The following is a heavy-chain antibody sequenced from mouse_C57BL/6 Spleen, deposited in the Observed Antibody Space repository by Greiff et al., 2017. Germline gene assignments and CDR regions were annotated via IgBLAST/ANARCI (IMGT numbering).Heavy chain of an antibody. V-gene: IGHV1-81*01. D-gene: IGHD1-1*01. J-gene: IGHJ4*01. CDR2: IYPRSGNN. CDR1: GYTFTSYG. CDR3: ARRFYYGSSYEGDYAMGY. Sequence: QVQLQQSGAELARPGASVKLSCKASGYTFTSYGISWVKQRTGQGLEWIGEIYPRSGNNYYKEKFKGKATMTADKSSSTAYMELRSLTSEDSAVYFCARRFYYGSSYEGDYAMGYWGQGTSVTVAS.